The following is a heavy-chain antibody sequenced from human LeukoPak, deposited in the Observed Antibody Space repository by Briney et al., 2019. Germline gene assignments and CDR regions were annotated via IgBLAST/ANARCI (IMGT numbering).Heavy chain of an antibody. J-gene: IGHJ6*04. Sequence: PGRSLRLSCAASGFTFSSYGMHWVRQAPGKGLEWVAVIWYDGSNKYYADSVKGRFTISRDNSKNTLYLQVNSLRAEDTAVYYCARDLSGGVYHFYYYYGMDVWGKGTTVTVSS. V-gene: IGHV3-33*01. CDR1: GFTFSSYG. CDR2: IWYDGSNK. D-gene: IGHD5/OR15-5a*01. CDR3: ARDLSGGVYHFYYYYGMDV.